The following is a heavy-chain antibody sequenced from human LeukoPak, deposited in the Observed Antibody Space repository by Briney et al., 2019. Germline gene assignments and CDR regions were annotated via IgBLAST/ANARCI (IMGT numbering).Heavy chain of an antibody. CDR2: ISSSGTTI. CDR1: GFTFSDYY. V-gene: IGHV3-11*01. J-gene: IGHJ6*02. D-gene: IGHD3-10*01. CDR3: ASGSGRYYYGMDV. Sequence: GGSLSLSCAASGFTFSDYYMSWIRQAPGKGLEWVSYISSSGTTIYYADSVKGRFTISRDNAKSSLYLQMNSLRAEDTAVYYCASGSGRYYYGMDVWGQGTTVTVSS.